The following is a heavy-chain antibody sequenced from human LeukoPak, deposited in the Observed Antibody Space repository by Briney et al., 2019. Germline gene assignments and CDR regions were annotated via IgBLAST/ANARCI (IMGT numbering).Heavy chain of an antibody. J-gene: IGHJ4*02. CDR2: ISYDGSNK. Sequence: GGSLRLSCAASGFTFSSYGMHWVRQAPGKGLEWVAVISYDGSNKYYADSVKGRFTISRDNSKNTLYLQMNSLRAEDTAVYYCAKGYRATRIAAAGTVDWGQGTLVTVSS. CDR3: AKGYRATRIAAAGTVD. D-gene: IGHD6-13*01. V-gene: IGHV3-30*18. CDR1: GFTFSSYG.